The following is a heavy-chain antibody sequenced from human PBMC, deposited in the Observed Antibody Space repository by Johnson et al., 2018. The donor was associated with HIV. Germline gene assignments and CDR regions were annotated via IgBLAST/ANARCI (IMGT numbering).Heavy chain of an antibody. CDR2: IYSGGST. J-gene: IGHJ3*02. CDR3: ARTQVYSSSRDDAWDS. D-gene: IGHD6-13*01. Sequence: VQLVESGGGFVQPGRSLRLSCAASVFTVSSNYMSWVRQAPGKGLAWVSVIYSGGSTYYADSVKGRFTISRDNSKNTLYLPMSGLRIEDTAVYYCARTQVYSSSRDDAWDSWGQGTMVTVSS. V-gene: IGHV3-66*02. CDR1: VFTVSSNY.